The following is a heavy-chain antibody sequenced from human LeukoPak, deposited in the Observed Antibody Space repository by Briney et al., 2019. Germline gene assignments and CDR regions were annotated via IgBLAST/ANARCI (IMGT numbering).Heavy chain of an antibody. Sequence: RGSLRLSCAASGFTVSSNYMSWVRQAPGKGLEWVSVIYSGGSTYYADSVKGRFTISRDNSKNTLYLQMNSLRAEDTAVYYCARDRLSYYYDSNGYYYVHYFDYWGQGTLVTVSS. V-gene: IGHV3-66*01. J-gene: IGHJ4*02. CDR2: IYSGGST. D-gene: IGHD3-22*01. CDR3: ARDRLSYYYDSNGYYYVHYFDY. CDR1: GFTVSSNY.